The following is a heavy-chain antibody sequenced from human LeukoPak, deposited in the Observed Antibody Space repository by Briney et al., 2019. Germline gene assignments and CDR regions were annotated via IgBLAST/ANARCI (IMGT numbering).Heavy chain of an antibody. CDR1: GFTFSSYA. CDR3: ARTNPVYGDYDY. V-gene: IGHV3-23*01. Sequence: GGSLRLSCAASGFTFSSYAMSWVRQAPGKGLEWVSAVSGSGGSTHYADSVKGRFTISRDNSKNTLYLQMNSLRAEDTAVHYCARTNPVYGDYDYWGQGTLVTVSS. D-gene: IGHD4-17*01. CDR2: VSGSGGST. J-gene: IGHJ4*02.